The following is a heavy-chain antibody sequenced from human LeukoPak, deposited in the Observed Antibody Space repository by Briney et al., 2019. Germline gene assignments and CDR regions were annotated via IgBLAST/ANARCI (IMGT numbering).Heavy chain of an antibody. CDR3: ARAGLYSSGWAEDAFDI. V-gene: IGHV4-4*02. D-gene: IGHD6-19*01. J-gene: IGHJ3*02. CDR2: IYHSGST. CDR1: GGSISSSNW. Sequence: PSETLSLTCAVSGGSISSSNWWSWVRQPPGKGLEWIGEIYHSGSTNYNPSLKSRVTISVDKSKNQFSLKLSSVTAADTAVYYCARAGLYSSGWAEDAFDIWGQGTMVTVSS.